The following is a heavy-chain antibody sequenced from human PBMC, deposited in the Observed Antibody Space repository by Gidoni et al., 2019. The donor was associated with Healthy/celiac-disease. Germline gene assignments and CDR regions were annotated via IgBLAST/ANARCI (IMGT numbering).Heavy chain of an antibody. CDR1: GGSFSGYY. D-gene: IGHD4-17*01. J-gene: IGHJ4*02. V-gene: IGHV4-34*01. Sequence: QVQLQQWGAGLLKPSETLSLTCAVYGGSFSGYYWSWIRQPPGKGLEWIGEINHSGSTNYNPSLKSRVTISVDTSKNQFSLKLSSVTAADTAVYYCARKRYGDAKHTFDYWGQGTLVAVSS. CDR3: ARKRYGDAKHTFDY. CDR2: INHSGST.